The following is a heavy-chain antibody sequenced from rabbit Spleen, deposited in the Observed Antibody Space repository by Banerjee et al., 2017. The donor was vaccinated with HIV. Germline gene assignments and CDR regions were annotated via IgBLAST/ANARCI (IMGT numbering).Heavy chain of an antibody. Sequence: QQQLEESGGGLVKPGGTLTLTCTASGFSFSSSYYMCWVRQAPGKGLEWIACIYGGSSGSTYYASWAKGRFTISKTSSTTVTLQMTSLTDADTATYFCARDSGSIELYFPLWGPGTLVTVS. J-gene: IGHJ4*01. V-gene: IGHV1S45*01. CDR1: GFSFSSSYY. CDR2: IYGGSSGST. D-gene: IGHD3-1*01. CDR3: ARDSGSIELYFPL.